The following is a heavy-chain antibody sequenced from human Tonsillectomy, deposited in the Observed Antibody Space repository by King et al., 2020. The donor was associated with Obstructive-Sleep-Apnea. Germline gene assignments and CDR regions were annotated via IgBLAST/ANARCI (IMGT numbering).Heavy chain of an antibody. CDR2: ISGSGGST. D-gene: IGHD5-24*01. Sequence: VQLVESGGGLVQPGGSLRLSCAASGFTFSSYAMSWVRQAPGKGLEWVSAISGSGGSTYYADSVKGRFTISRDNSKNTLYLQMNSLRAEDTAVYYCAKDREAVAVLRWLQSRRAFDIWGQGTMVTVSS. J-gene: IGHJ3*02. V-gene: IGHV3-23*04. CDR3: AKDREAVAVLRWLQSRRAFDI. CDR1: GFTFSSYA.